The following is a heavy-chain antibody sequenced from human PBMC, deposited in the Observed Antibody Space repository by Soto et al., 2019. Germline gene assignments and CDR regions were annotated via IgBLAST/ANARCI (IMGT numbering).Heavy chain of an antibody. CDR3: ARAIGGYCTNGVCYTSNYYYYYMDV. CDR2: IWYDGSNK. CDR1: GFTFSSYG. Sequence: GGSLRLSCAASGFTFSSYGMHWVRQAPGKGLEWVAVIWYDGSNKYYADSVKGRFTISRDNSKNTLYLQMNSLRAEDTAVYYCARAIGGYCTNGVCYTSNYYYYYMDVWGKGTTVTVSS. V-gene: IGHV3-33*01. D-gene: IGHD2-8*01. J-gene: IGHJ6*03.